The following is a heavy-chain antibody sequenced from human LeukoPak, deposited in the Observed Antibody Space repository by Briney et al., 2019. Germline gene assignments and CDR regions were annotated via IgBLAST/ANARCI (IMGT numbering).Heavy chain of an antibody. D-gene: IGHD2-2*01. J-gene: IGHJ4*02. V-gene: IGHV3-21*01. CDR1: GFTVGSHA. CDR3: ARGGRGIVVVPAAPDY. Sequence: GGSLRLSCAASGFTVGSHAMTWVRQAPGKGLEWVSSISSSSSYIYYADSVKGRFTISRDNAKNSLYLQMNSLRAEDTAVYYCARGGRGIVVVPAAPDYWGQGTLVTVSS. CDR2: ISSSSSYI.